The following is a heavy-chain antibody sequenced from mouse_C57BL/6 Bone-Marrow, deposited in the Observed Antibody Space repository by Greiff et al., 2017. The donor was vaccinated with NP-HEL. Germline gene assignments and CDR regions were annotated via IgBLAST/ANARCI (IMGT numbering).Heavy chain of an antibody. D-gene: IGHD4-1*01. CDR1: GFTFSDYG. CDR3: ARRNWDGDYFDY. CDR2: ISNLAYSI. J-gene: IGHJ2*01. V-gene: IGHV5-15*01. Sequence: EVHLVESGGGLVQPGGSLKLSCAASGFTFSDYGMAWVRQAPRKGPEWVAFISNLAYSIYYADTVTGRFTISRENAKNTLYLEMSSLRSEDTAMYYCARRNWDGDYFDYWGQGTTLTVSS.